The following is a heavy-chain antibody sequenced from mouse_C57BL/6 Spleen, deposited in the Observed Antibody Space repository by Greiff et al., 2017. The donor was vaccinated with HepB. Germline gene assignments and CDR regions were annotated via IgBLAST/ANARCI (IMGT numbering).Heavy chain of an antibody. V-gene: IGHV3-6*01. J-gene: IGHJ2*01. CDR2: ISYDGSN. CDR3: ARWGDGGDY. Sequence: VQLQQSGPGLVKPSQSLSLTCSVTGYSITSGYYWNWIRQFPGNKLEWMGYISYDGSNNYNPSLKNRISITRDTSKNQFFLKLNSVTTEDTATYYCARWGDGGDYWGQGTTLTVSS. CDR1: GYSITSGYY.